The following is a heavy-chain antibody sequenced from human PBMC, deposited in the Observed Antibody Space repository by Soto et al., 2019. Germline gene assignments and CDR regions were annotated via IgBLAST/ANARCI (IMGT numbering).Heavy chain of an antibody. Sequence: VFLQVPWRGSGGRFVDHGIGLVSQMQGKGLEGMGGIFPGDCDTRSSPSFQRQVTISADKSISTAYLQWSSLQASDTAMYYCAGGGVRKSTTRTRAYYGLDVWGQGTTLTVSS. D-gene: IGHD1-26*01. CDR1: GGRFVDHG. J-gene: IGHJ6*02. CDR2: IFPGDCDT. CDR3: AGGGVRKSTTRTRAYYGLDV. V-gene: IGHV5-51*01.